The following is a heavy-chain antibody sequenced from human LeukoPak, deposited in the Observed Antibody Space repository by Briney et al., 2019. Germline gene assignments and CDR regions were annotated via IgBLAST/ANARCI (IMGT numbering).Heavy chain of an antibody. D-gene: IGHD3-10*01. V-gene: IGHV1-2*02. CDR2: INPNSGGT. CDR1: GYTFTNYG. CDR3: ARGDGVYYGSGRGTYYFDY. J-gene: IGHJ4*02. Sequence: GASVKVSCKASGYTFTNYGISWVRQAPGQGLEWMGWINPNSGGTNYAQKFQGRVTMTRDTSISTAYMELSRLRSDDTAVYYCARGDGVYYGSGRGTYYFDYWGQGTLVTVSS.